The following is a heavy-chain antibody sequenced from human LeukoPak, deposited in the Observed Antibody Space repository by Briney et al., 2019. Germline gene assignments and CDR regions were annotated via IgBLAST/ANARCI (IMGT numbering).Heavy chain of an antibody. J-gene: IGHJ6*04. CDR1: GGSFSGYY. CDR2: INHSGST. D-gene: IGHD2-2*01. V-gene: IGHV4-34*01. Sequence: SASLSLTCAVYGGSFSGYYCSWIRQPPGKGLEWIGEINHSGSTNYNPSLKSRATISVDTSKNQFSLKPSSVTAADTAVYYCAGGDQLPSNVWGKGTTVTVSS. CDR3: AGGDQLPSNV.